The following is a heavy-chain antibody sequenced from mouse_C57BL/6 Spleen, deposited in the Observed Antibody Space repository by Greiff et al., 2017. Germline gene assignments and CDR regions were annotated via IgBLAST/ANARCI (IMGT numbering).Heavy chain of an antibody. CDR3: ARARDYDDGEAMDY. Sequence: QLQESGPGMVKPSQSLSLTCTVTGYSITSGYDWHWIRHFPGNKLEWMGYISYSGSTNYNPSLKSRISITHDTSKNHFFLKLNSVTTEDTATYYCARARDYDDGEAMDYWGQGTSVTVSS. CDR1: GYSITSGYD. CDR2: ISYSGST. J-gene: IGHJ4*01. D-gene: IGHD2-4*01. V-gene: IGHV3-1*01.